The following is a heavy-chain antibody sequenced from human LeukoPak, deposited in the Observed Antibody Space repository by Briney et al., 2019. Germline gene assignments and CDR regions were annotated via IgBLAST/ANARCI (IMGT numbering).Heavy chain of an antibody. V-gene: IGHV3-23*01. CDR2: IGVRGDDT. CDR1: GFTFSSYV. CDR3: AKPHIRMSTVCFFDS. J-gene: IGHJ4*02. Sequence: GGSLRLSCAASGFTFSSYVMSWVRQAPGKGLEWVSGIGVRGDDTYYADSVRGRFTISRDNSDNTLYLQMNSLRAEDTAIYYCAKPHIRMSTVCFFDSWGQGTRATVSS. D-gene: IGHD5/OR15-5a*01.